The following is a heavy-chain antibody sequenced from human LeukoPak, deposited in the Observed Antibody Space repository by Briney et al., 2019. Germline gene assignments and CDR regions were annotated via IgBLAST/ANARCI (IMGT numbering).Heavy chain of an antibody. CDR3: AKALLYCSSTSCYPTYFDY. CDR2: IYGSGGT. J-gene: IGHJ4*02. Sequence: SETLSLTCTVSGGSIGTYYWGWVRQPPGKGLECLAYIYGSGGTNYNPSLNSRVTISLDTANNQFSLNLSSVTAADTAVYYCAKALLYCSSTSCYPTYFDYWGQGTLVTVSS. V-gene: IGHV4-59*08. D-gene: IGHD2-2*01. CDR1: GGSIGTYY.